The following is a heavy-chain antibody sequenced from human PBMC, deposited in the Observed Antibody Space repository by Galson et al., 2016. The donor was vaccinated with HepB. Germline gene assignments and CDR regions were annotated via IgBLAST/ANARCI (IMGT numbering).Heavy chain of an antibody. CDR2: ISKDGSTQ. Sequence: SLRLSCAASGFTFSSYAMHWVRQAPGKGLEWVAVISKDGSTQHYGDSVKGRITISRDNSINTLLVQMKSLRAEDTAVYYCTRERGFGGYESGIDYWGQGTLVTVSS. CDR1: GFTFSSYA. D-gene: IGHD5-12*01. J-gene: IGHJ4*02. CDR3: TRERGFGGYESGIDY. V-gene: IGHV3-30-3*01.